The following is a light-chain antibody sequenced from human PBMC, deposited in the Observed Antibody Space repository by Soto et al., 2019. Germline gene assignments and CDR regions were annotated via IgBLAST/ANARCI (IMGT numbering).Light chain of an antibody. CDR2: AAS. Sequence: VNWVNQSPSLLSASTGDRVTITCRTSQGVSTYVAWYQQKPGKPPKPLIYAASTLHSGVPARFSGSGSGTDFTLTISCLQSEDFAIYYCQQHYSFPLAFGRGTKVDIK. CDR1: QGVSTY. V-gene: IGKV1D-8*01. J-gene: IGKJ1*01. CDR3: QQHYSFPLA.